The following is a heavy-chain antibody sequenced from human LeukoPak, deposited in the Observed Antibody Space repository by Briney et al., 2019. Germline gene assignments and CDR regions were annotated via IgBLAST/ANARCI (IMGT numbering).Heavy chain of an antibody. CDR1: GGSISSYY. CDR2: IYYSGST. Sequence: SETLSLTCTVSGGSISSYYWSWIRQPPGQGLKWIGCIYYSGSTTSNPSLKSRVTISVDTSKNQFSLKLSSVTAADTALYYCARVTYYDFWSGSPLFDYWGQGTLVTVSS. J-gene: IGHJ4*02. CDR3: ARVTYYDFWSGSPLFDY. V-gene: IGHV4-59*01. D-gene: IGHD3-3*01.